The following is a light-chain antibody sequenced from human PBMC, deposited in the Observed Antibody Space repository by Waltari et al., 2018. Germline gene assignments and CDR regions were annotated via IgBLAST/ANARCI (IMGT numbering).Light chain of an antibody. Sequence: QSAMTQPASVSGSPGQSTTISCSGTDSDFGAYNFVTRYQQHPGKAPHLIIYEVSNRPSGISNRFSASKSGNTASLTISGLQAEDEADYYCSSYTTSSAPGVFGTGTRVTVL. CDR2: EVS. CDR1: DSDFGAYNF. V-gene: IGLV2-14*01. CDR3: SSYTTSSAPGV. J-gene: IGLJ1*01.